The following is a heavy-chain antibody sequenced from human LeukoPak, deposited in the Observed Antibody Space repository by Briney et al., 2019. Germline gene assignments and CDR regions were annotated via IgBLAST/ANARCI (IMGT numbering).Heavy chain of an antibody. Sequence: SETPPLICTVSAGSISSYHWIWIRQPPAKGLEWIGFIFYSGDTNYNPALTSQVPFTIATYKNQCSLKLHSMTVADTAAYLYARLSRGDSGWSIFDYWGQGTLVTVSS. J-gene: IGHJ4*02. CDR3: ARLSRGDSGWSIFDY. CDR2: IFYSGDT. V-gene: IGHV4-59*01. CDR1: AGSISSYH. D-gene: IGHD6-19*01.